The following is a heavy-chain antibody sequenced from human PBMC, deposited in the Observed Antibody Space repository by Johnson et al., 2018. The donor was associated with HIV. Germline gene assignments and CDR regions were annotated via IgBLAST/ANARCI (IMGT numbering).Heavy chain of an antibody. CDR2: IRYDGIIK. J-gene: IGHJ3*02. Sequence: QVQLVESGGGVVQPGGSLRLSCAASGFTFSNYGMHWVRQAPGKGLEWVTFIRYDGIIKYYAESVKGLFTISRDNSKNTLSLQMNSLRAEDTAVYYCVYDSSGYYAFDMWGQGTMVTVSS. CDR1: GFTFSNYG. V-gene: IGHV3-30*02. D-gene: IGHD3-22*01. CDR3: VYDSSGYYAFDM.